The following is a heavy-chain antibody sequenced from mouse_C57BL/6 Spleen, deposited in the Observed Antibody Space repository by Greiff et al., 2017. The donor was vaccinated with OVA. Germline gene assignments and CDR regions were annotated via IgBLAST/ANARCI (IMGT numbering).Heavy chain of an antibody. CDR1: GYAFSSSW. CDR3: ARSYYYGSRYFDV. V-gene: IGHV1-82*01. CDR2: IYPGDGDT. Sequence: VKLMESGPELVKPGASVKISCKASGYAFSSSWMNWVKQRPGKGLEWIGRIYPGDGDTNYNGKFKGKATLTADKSSSTAYMQLSSLTSEDSAVYFCARSYYYGSRYFDVWGTGTTVTVSS. D-gene: IGHD1-1*01. J-gene: IGHJ1*03.